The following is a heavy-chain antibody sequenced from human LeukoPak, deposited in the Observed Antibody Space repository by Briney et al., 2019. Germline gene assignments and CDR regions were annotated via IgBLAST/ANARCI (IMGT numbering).Heavy chain of an antibody. CDR1: GYTFTSYA. Sequence: ASVKVSCKASGYTFTSYAMHWVRQAPGQRLGWMGWINAGNGNTKYSQKFQGRVTITRDTSASTAYMELSSLRSEDTAVYYCARDRSVYYYYYYGMDVWGQGTTVTVSS. V-gene: IGHV1-3*01. J-gene: IGHJ6*02. CDR2: INAGNGNT. CDR3: ARDRSVYYYYYYGMDV.